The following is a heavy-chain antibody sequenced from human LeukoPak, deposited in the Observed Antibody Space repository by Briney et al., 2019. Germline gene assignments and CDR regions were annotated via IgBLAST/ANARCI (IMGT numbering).Heavy chain of an antibody. CDR3: ARHGRRSITIFGVVYGDY. J-gene: IGHJ4*02. V-gene: IGHV5-51*01. CDR1: GYSFTSYW. D-gene: IGHD3-3*01. CDR2: IYPGDSDT. Sequence: GESLKISCKGSGYSFTSYWIVWVRQMPGKGLEWMGIIYPGDSDTRYSPSFQGQVTISADKSISTAYLQWSSLKASDTAMYYCARHGRRSITIFGVVYGDYWGQGTMVTVSS.